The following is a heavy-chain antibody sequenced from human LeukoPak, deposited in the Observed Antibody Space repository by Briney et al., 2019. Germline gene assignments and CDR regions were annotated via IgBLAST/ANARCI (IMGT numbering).Heavy chain of an antibody. CDR3: ARRARGAKFGSGAFDI. D-gene: IGHD3-10*01. V-gene: IGHV4-39*01. Sequence: SETLSLTCTLSVGSISSSTYYSGWIRQPPGKGLEWIGSIYYSGSTYYNPSLKSRVTISVDTSKNQFSLKLSSVTAADTAVYYCARRARGAKFGSGAFDIWGQGTMVTVSS. CDR1: VGSISSSTYY. J-gene: IGHJ3*02. CDR2: IYYSGST.